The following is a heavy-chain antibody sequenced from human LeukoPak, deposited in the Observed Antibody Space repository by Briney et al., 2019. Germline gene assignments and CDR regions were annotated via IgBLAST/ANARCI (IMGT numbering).Heavy chain of an antibody. CDR3: ARWGAWYFDY. V-gene: IGHV3-53*01. Sequence: GGSLRLSCAASGFTFSSYWMSWVRQAPGKGLEWVSVIYSGGSTYYADSVKGRFTISRDNSKNTLYLQMNSLRAEDTAVYYCARWGAWYFDYWGQGTLVTVSS. CDR1: GFTFSSYW. J-gene: IGHJ4*02. D-gene: IGHD3-16*01. CDR2: IYSGGST.